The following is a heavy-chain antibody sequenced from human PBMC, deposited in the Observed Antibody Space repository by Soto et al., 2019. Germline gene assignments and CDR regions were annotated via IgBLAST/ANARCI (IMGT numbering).Heavy chain of an antibody. CDR2: INHSGST. V-gene: IGHV4-34*01. CDR1: GGSFSGYY. Sequence: PSETLSLTCAVYGGSFSGYYWSWIRQPPGKGLEWIGEINHSGSTNYNPSLKSRVTISVDTSKNQFSLKLSSVTAADTAVYYCAREEYSSSAPLYYYGMDVWGQGTTVTVSS. J-gene: IGHJ6*02. D-gene: IGHD6-6*01. CDR3: AREEYSSSAPLYYYGMDV.